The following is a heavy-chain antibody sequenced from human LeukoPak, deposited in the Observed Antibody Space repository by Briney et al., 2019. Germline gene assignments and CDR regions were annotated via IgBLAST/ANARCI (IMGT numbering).Heavy chain of an antibody. CDR3: AKRVVPYYDFWSGYSSYYYYYMDV. D-gene: IGHD3-3*01. CDR2: MNPNSGNT. V-gene: IGHV1-8*01. Sequence: SVKVSCKASGYTFTSYDINWVRQATGQGLEWMGWMNPNSGNTGYAQKFQGRVTTTRNTSISTAYMELSSLRSEDTAVYYCAKRVVPYYDFWSGYSSYYYYYMDVWGKGTTVTVSS. CDR1: GYTFTSYD. J-gene: IGHJ6*03.